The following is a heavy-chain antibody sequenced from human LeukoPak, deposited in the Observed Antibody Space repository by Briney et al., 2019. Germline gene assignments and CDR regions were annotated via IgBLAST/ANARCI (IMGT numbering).Heavy chain of an antibody. CDR1: GYTFTSYA. V-gene: IGHV1-2*02. J-gene: IGHJ6*03. Sequence: ASVKVSCKASGYTFTSYAMHWVRQAPGQGLEWMGWINPNSGGTNYAQKFQGRVTMTRDTSISTACMELSRLRSDDTAVYYCARVLAAAIPYYYYYYMDVWGKGTTVTVSS. CDR3: ARVLAAAIPYYYYYYMDV. D-gene: IGHD2-2*02. CDR2: INPNSGGT.